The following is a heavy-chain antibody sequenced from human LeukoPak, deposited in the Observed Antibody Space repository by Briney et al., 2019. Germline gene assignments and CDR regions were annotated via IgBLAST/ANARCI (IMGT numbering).Heavy chain of an antibody. V-gene: IGHV3-53*01. J-gene: IGHJ4*02. CDR2: ISSGGNK. CDR1: GFIVSSNY. CDR3: AREVRGYYFDY. Sequence: GGSLRLSCSASGFIVSSNYMSWVRQAPGKGLEWVSIISSGGNKYYADSVKGRFTISRDISKNTLYLQMSGLRAEDTAVYYCAREVRGYYFDYWGQGTLVTVSS. D-gene: IGHD3-22*01.